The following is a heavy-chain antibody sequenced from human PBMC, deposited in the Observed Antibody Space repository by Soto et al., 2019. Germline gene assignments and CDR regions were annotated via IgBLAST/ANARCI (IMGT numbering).Heavy chain of an antibody. CDR3: AHWIDYGDYPNWFDP. CDR1: GFSLSTSGVG. V-gene: IGHV2-5*02. J-gene: IGHJ5*02. CDR2: IYWDDDK. D-gene: IGHD4-17*01. Sequence: QITLKESGPTLVKPTQTLTLTCTFSGFSLSTSGVGVGWIGQLRGKALEWLALIYWDDDKRYSPSLKSRLTITKDTSKNQVVLTMTNMDPVDTATYYCAHWIDYGDYPNWFDPWGQGTLVTVSS.